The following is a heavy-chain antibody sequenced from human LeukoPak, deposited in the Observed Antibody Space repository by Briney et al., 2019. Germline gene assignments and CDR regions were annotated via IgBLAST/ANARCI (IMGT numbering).Heavy chain of an antibody. CDR1: GGSFSGYY. V-gene: IGHV4-34*01. J-gene: IGHJ4*02. Sequence: SETLSLTCAVYGGSFSGYYWSWIRQPPGKGLEWIGEINHSGSTNYNPSLKSRVTISVDTSKNQFSLKLSSVTAADTAVYYCARGAGPFDSWGQGTLVTVSS. CDR3: ARGAGPFDS. D-gene: IGHD6-13*01. CDR2: INHSGST.